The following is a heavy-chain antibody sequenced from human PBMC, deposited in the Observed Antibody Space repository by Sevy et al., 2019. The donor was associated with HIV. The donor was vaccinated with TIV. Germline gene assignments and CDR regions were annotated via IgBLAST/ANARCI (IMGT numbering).Heavy chain of an antibody. Sequence: SETLSLTCTVSGGSISSYYWSWIRQPPGKGLEWIGYIHYSGSTNYNPSLKSRVTISIDMSKNQFSLKLSSVTAADTAVYYCARSESYATTLDLWGRGTLVTVSS. V-gene: IGHV4-59*01. CDR2: IHYSGST. CDR1: GGSISSYY. J-gene: IGHJ2*01. CDR3: ARSESYATTLDL. D-gene: IGHD2-15*01.